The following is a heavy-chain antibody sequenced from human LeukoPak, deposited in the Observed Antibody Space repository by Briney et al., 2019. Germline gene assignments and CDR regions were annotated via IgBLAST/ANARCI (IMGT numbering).Heavy chain of an antibody. J-gene: IGHJ4*02. CDR1: GYTFTSYG. CDR2: IRSDGSNK. V-gene: IGHV3-30*02. Sequence: SCKASGYTFTSYGISWVRQAPGKGLEWVAFIRSDGSNKFYADSVKGRFTISRDNAKNSLYLQMNSLRAEDTAVYYCARASRLAYYFDYWGQGTLVTVSS. CDR3: ARASRLAYYFDY.